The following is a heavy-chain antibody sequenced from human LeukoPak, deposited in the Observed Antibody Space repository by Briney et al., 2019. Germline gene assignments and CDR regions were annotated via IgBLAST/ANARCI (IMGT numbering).Heavy chain of an antibody. Sequence: ASVKVSCKVSGYTLTELSMHWVRQAPGKGLEWMGGFDPEDGETIYAQKFQGRVTMTEDTSTDTAYMELSSLRSEDTAVYYCATAKYYYDSSGYYYGYYFDYWGQGTLVTVSS. V-gene: IGHV1-24*01. J-gene: IGHJ4*02. CDR2: FDPEDGET. D-gene: IGHD3-22*01. CDR3: ATAKYYYDSSGYYYGYYFDY. CDR1: GYTLTELS.